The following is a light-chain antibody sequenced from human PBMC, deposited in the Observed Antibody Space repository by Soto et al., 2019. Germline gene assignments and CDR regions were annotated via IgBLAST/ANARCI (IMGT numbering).Light chain of an antibody. CDR2: GAS. CDR1: QSVSSN. J-gene: IGKJ5*01. V-gene: IGKV3-15*01. Sequence: EIVLTQSPGTLSLSPGERATLCWRASQSVSSNLAWYQQKPGQAPRLLIYGASTRATGIPARFSGSGSGTEFTLTISSLQSEDFAVYYCQQYNNWPPITFGQGTRLEI. CDR3: QQYNNWPPIT.